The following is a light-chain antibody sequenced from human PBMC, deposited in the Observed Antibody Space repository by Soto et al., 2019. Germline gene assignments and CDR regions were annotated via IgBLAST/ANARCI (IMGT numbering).Light chain of an antibody. CDR2: AAS. V-gene: IGKV1-12*01. CDR1: QGISSW. J-gene: IGKJ4*01. CDR3: QQADTFPLT. Sequence: DIQMTQSPSSVSASVGDRVTITCRASQGISSWVAWYQQKPGKAPNLLIYAASSLQSGVPSRFSGSGSGTEFTLTISSLQPEDFAPYYCQQADTFPLTFGGGTKVELK.